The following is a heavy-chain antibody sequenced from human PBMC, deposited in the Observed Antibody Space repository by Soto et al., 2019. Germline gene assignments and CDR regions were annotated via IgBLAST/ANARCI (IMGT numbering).Heavy chain of an antibody. CDR3: ARGYSNGLRTDAFDI. V-gene: IGHV3-21*01. J-gene: IGHJ3*02. CDR1: GFSFSSYS. D-gene: IGHD6-19*01. Sequence: EVQLVESGGGLVKPGGSLRLSCAASGFSFSSYSMNWVRQAPGKGLEWVSSISSSSSYIYYADSVKGRFTISRDNAKNSLSLQMNRLRAEDTAVYYCARGYSNGLRTDAFDIWGQGTMVTVSS. CDR2: ISSSSSYI.